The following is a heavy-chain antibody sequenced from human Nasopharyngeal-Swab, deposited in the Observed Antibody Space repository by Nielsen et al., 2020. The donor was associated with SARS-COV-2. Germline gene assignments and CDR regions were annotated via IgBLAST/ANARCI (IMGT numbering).Heavy chain of an antibody. CDR1: GFTFSSFW. CDR3: AGESGPNGFDI. D-gene: IGHD2-15*01. CDR2: IKGDGSAR. V-gene: IGHV3-7*01. Sequence: GESLKISCVGSGFTFSSFWMNWVRQAPGKGLEWVANIKGDGSARYYVDSVRGRFTVSRDNAKNSLYLQMNNLRVEDTALYYCAGESGPNGFDIWGQGAMITVSS. J-gene: IGHJ3*02.